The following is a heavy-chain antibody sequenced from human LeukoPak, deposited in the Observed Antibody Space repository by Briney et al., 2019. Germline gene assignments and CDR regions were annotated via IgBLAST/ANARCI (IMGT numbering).Heavy chain of an antibody. CDR3: ARDRYCSSTSCPYNWFDP. V-gene: IGHV1-2*02. Sequence: ASVKVSCKASGYTFTGYYMHWVRQAPGQGLEWMGWINPNSGGTNYAQKFQGRVTMTRDTSISTAYMELSSLRSEDTAVYYCARDRYCSSTSCPYNWFDPWGQGTLVTVSS. J-gene: IGHJ5*02. CDR1: GYTFTGYY. D-gene: IGHD2-2*01. CDR2: INPNSGGT.